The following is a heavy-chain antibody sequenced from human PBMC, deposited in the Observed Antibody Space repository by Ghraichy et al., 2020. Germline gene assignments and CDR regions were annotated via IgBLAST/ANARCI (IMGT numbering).Heavy chain of an antibody. V-gene: IGHV4-4*07. CDR2: IYTSGST. CDR3: ARGRCSGGSCYLPRGNWFDP. CDR1: GGSISSYY. D-gene: IGHD2-15*01. Sequence: SETLSLTCTVSGGSISSYYWSWIRQPAGKGLEWIGRIYTSGSTNYNPSLKSRVTMSVDTSKNQFSLKLSSVTAADTAVYYCARGRCSGGSCYLPRGNWFDPWGQGTLVTVSS. J-gene: IGHJ5*02.